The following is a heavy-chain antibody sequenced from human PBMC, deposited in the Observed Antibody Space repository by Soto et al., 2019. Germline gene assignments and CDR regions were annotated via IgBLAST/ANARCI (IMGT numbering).Heavy chain of an antibody. V-gene: IGHV1-3*01. J-gene: IGHJ3*02. Sequence: ASVKVSCKASGYTFTSYAMHWVRQTPGQRLEWMGWINAGNGNTKYSQKFQGRVTITRDTSASTAYMELSSLRSEDTAVYYCARDPYGGGDDAFDIWGQGTMVTVSS. CDR3: ARDPYGGGDDAFDI. CDR1: GYTFTSYA. CDR2: INAGNGNT. D-gene: IGHD4-17*01.